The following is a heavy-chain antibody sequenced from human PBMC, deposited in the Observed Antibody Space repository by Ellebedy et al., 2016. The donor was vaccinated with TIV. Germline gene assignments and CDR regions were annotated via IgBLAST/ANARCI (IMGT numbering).Heavy chain of an antibody. Sequence: GESLKISCAASGFTFSRYAMTWDRQAPGKGLEWVSGIVGSGGGIFYADSVKVRFTISRDNSKSTVDLQMNSLRAEDTDIYYCARARTPGEGYCVFDQWGQGALVTVSS. D-gene: IGHD3-10*02. CDR1: GFTFSRYA. J-gene: IGHJ4*02. V-gene: IGHV3-23*01. CDR2: IVGSGGGI. CDR3: ARARTPGEGYCVFDQ.